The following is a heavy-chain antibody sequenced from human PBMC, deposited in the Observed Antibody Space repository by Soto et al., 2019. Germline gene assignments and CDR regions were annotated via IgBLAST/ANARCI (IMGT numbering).Heavy chain of an antibody. V-gene: IGHV3-30*18. CDR1: GFTFSNYG. J-gene: IGHJ6*02. CDR3: AKDIALVRGVIIDLDV. CDR2: TSYDGDKE. Sequence: QVQLVESGGGVVQPGRSLRLSCAASGFTFSNYGMHWVRQAPGKGLEWVAVTSYDGDKEYYADSVKGRFTISRDNSKNTWYLHMNSLRVEDTAVYYCAKDIALVRGVIIDLDVWGQGTTVTVSS. D-gene: IGHD3-10*01.